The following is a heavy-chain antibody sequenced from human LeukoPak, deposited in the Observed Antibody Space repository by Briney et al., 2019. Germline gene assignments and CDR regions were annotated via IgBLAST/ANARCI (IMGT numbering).Heavy chain of an antibody. V-gene: IGHV4-59*01. CDR1: GGSISSYY. D-gene: IGHD3-10*01. J-gene: IGHJ3*01. CDR2: IYYSGST. Sequence: SETLSLTCTVSGGSISSYYWSWIRQPPGKGLEWIGYIYYSGSTNYNPSLKSRVTISVDTSKNQFSLKLSSVTAADTAVYYCARDSVRGVDLDVWGQGTMVTVSS. CDR3: ARDSVRGVDLDV.